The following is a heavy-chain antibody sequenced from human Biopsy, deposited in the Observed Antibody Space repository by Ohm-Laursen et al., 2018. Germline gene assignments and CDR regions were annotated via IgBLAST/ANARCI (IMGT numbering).Heavy chain of an antibody. Sequence: SLRLSCAASGFTFASHAMRWVRQAPGKGLEWVSIISGSGDTAYYPDSVKGRFTISRDNSKNNLYLEINSLRNEETAKYYCTKAGSQDGFDIWGPETMFTFSS. CDR3: TKAGSQDGFDI. CDR1: GFTFASHA. CDR2: ISGSGDTA. V-gene: IGHV3-23*01. J-gene: IGHJ3*02. D-gene: IGHD3-10*01.